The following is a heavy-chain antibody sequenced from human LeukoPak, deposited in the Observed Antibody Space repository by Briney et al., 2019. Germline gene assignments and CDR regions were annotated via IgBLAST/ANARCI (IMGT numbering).Heavy chain of an antibody. J-gene: IGHJ6*03. CDR3: ARVSWSPGTSYYYMDV. D-gene: IGHD1-1*01. V-gene: IGHV4-38-2*02. CDR1: GYSISSGFY. CDR2: IFHSGST. Sequence: SETLSLTCSVSGFSGYSISSGFYWGWIRQPPGKGLEWIGSIFHSGSTYYNPSLKSRVTISVDTSKNQFSLKLSSVTAADTAVYFCARVSWSPGTSYYYMDVWGKGTTVTVSS.